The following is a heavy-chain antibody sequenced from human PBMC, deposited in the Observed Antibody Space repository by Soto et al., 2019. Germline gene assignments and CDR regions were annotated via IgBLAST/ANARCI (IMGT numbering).Heavy chain of an antibody. J-gene: IGHJ6*02. V-gene: IGHV3-30-3*01. CDR1: GFTFSSYA. CDR2: ISYDGSNK. CDR3: AREMVLDYYYGMDV. D-gene: IGHD3-10*01. Sequence: PGGSLILSCAASGFTFSSYAMHWVRQAPGKGLEWVAVISYDGSNKYYADSVKGRFTISRDNSMNTLYLQMNSLRAEDTAVYYCAREMVLDYYYGMDVWGQGTTVSVSS.